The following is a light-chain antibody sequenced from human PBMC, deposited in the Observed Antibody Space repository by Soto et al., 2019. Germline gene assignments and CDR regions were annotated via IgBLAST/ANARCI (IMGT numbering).Light chain of an antibody. Sequence: QSALTQPASVSGSPGQSITISCTGTSSDVGGYNYVSWYQQHPGRAPKLLIYDVTNRPSGVSNRFSGSKSGNTASLTISGLQVEDEADYYCSSYTSTRFPVVFGGGTKVTVL. J-gene: IGLJ3*02. CDR2: DVT. CDR1: SSDVGGYNY. CDR3: SSYTSTRFPVV. V-gene: IGLV2-14*03.